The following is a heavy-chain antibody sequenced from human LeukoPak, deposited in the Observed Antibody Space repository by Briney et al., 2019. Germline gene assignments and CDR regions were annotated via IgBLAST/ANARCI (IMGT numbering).Heavy chain of an antibody. D-gene: IGHD2-15*01. CDR3: ARASAAPLCSGGSCYSAFDI. J-gene: IGHJ3*02. Sequence: PSETLSLTCTVSGGSISSGSYYWSWIRQPAGKGLEWIGRIYTSGSTNYNPSLKSRVTRSLDTSKDQFSLKLRSVTAADTAVYYCARASAAPLCSGGSCYSAFDIWGQGTMVTVSS. CDR2: IYTSGST. CDR1: GGSISSGSYY. V-gene: IGHV4-61*02.